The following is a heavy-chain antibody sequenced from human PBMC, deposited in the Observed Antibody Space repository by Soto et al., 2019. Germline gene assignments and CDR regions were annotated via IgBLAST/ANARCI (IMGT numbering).Heavy chain of an antibody. D-gene: IGHD6-6*01. V-gene: IGHV4-30-4*01. J-gene: IGHJ4*02. CDR3: ARASVLYSSSWLDY. CDR2: IYHSGNT. Sequence: SESLSLTCTVSCDSLSSGDYSWNWIRQPPGKGLEWIGYIYHSGNTHYSPSLKSRVTISVDRPRNQFSLKLSCVTAADTAVYYCARASVLYSSSWLDYWGQGTLVTVSS. CDR1: CDSLSSGDYS.